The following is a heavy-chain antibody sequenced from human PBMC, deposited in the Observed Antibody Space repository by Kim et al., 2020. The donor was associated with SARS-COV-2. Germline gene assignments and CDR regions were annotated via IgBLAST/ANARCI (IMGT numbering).Heavy chain of an antibody. J-gene: IGHJ6*02. CDR2: ISWDGSST. CDR3: AKAPDYMLNSGMDV. CDR1: GFTFDDYT. Sequence: GGSLRLSCAASGFTFDDYTMHWVRQAPGKGLERVSLISWDGSSTNYLDSVKGRFTISRDNSKNSLYLQMNSLRTEDTALYYCAKAPDYMLNSGMDVWGQGTTVTVSS. V-gene: IGHV3-43*01. D-gene: IGHD4-4*01.